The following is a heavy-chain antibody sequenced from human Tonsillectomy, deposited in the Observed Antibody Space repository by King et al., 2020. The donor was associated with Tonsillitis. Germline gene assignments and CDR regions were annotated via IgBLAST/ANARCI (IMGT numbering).Heavy chain of an antibody. V-gene: IGHV1-69*01. CDR1: GGTFSSYV. CDR2: IIPIAGTA. D-gene: IGHD3-22*01. J-gene: IGHJ5*02. Sequence: QLVQSGAEVKRPGSSVKVSCKASGGTFSSYVISWVRQAPGQGLEWMGGIIPIAGTANYAQKLQGRVTITADESTSTAYMELTNLKSDDTAVYFCARSVFADSSGYYSQPNNCFDPWGQGTLVTVS. CDR3: ARSVFADSSGYYSQPNNCFDP.